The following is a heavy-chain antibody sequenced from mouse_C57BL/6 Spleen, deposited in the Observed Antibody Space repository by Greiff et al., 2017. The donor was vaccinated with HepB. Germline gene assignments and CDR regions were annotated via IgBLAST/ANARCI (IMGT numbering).Heavy chain of an antibody. CDR1: GYSITSGYY. V-gene: IGHV3-6*01. J-gene: IGHJ1*03. Sequence: EVQRVESGPGLVKPSQSLSLTCSVTGYSITSGYYWNWIRQFPGNKLEWMGYISYDGSNNYNPSLKNRISITRDTSKNQFFLKLNSVTTEDTATYYCAREGDYYGSSSYWYFDVWGTGTTVTVSS. D-gene: IGHD1-1*01. CDR2: ISYDGSN. CDR3: AREGDYYGSSSYWYFDV.